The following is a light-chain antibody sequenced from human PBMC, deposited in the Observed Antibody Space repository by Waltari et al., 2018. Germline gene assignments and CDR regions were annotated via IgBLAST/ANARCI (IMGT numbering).Light chain of an antibody. Sequence: DIQMTQSPSTLSASVGDRVTITCRASQSISSWLAWYQQKPGKAPKVLIYDVSTLESGVPSRFSGSGSGTEFTRAINNLQPEDFATYYCQQYYRYYTFGQGTKLEIK. J-gene: IGKJ2*01. CDR3: QQYYRYYT. CDR2: DVS. CDR1: QSISSW. V-gene: IGKV1-5*01.